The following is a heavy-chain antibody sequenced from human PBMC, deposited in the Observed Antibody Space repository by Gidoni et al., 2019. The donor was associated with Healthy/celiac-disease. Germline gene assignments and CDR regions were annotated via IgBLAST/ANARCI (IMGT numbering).Heavy chain of an antibody. V-gene: IGHV3-33*01. J-gene: IGHJ6*02. Sequence: QVQLVESAGGVVQPGRSLRLSCAASGFTFSSYGMHWVRQAPGKGLEWVAVIWYDGSNKYYADSVKGRFTIYRDNSKNTLYLQMNSLRAEDTAVYYCARSIVGAIHYYYYGMDVWGQGTTVTVSS. D-gene: IGHD1-26*01. CDR1: GFTFSSYG. CDR2: IWYDGSNK. CDR3: ARSIVGAIHYYYYGMDV.